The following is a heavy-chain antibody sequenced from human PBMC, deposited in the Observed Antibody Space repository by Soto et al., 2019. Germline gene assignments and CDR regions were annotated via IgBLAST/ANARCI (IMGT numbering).Heavy chain of an antibody. CDR1: GFTFSFSS. D-gene: IGHD6-19*01. J-gene: IGHJ4*02. Sequence: EVQLVESGGGLLKPGGSLRLSCAASGFTFSFSSINWVRQAPGKGLEWVSSISSSSEYIYYADSVKGRFTVSRDNAKNALYLQMNGLRAEDTAVYYCARDGSGWSRDCWGQGTLFTVSS. V-gene: IGHV3-21*01. CDR2: ISSSSEYI. CDR3: ARDGSGWSRDC.